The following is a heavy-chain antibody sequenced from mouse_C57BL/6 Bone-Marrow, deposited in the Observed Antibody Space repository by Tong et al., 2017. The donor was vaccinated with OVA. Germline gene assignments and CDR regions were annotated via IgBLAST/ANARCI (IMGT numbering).Heavy chain of an antibody. Sequence: EVQLLETGGGLVQPGGSRGLSCEGSGFTFSGFWMSWVRQTPGKTVEWIGDINSDGSAINYAPSIKDRFTIFRDNDKSTLYLQMSNVRSEDPATYFCMNGGTTDYWGQGTTLTVSS. V-gene: IGHV11-1*02. J-gene: IGHJ2*01. D-gene: IGHD2-14*01. CDR2: INSDGSAI. CDR3: MNGGTTDY. CDR1: GFTFSGFW.